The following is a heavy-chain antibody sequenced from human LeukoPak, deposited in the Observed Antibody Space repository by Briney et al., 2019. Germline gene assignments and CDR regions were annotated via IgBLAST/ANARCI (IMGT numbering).Heavy chain of an antibody. J-gene: IGHJ5*02. CDR2: INHSGST. D-gene: IGHD6-13*01. CDR3: ARGRWVGSTWYSAARNWFDP. V-gene: IGHV4-34*01. CDR1: GGSFSGYY. Sequence: SETLSLTCAGYGGSFSGYYWRWIRQPPGKGLEWIGEINHSGSTNYNPSLKSRVTISVDTSKNQFSLKLSSVTAADTAVYYCARGRWVGSTWYSAARNWFDPWGQGTLVTVSS.